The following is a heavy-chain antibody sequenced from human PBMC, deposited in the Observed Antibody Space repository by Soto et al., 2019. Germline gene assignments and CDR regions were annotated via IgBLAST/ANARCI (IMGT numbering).Heavy chain of an antibody. CDR2: IGIGSSTK. Sequence: GRSLRLSCAASGFTFRNYGMNWVRQAPGKGLEWVSYIGIGSSTKYYADSVKGRFTISRDNAKNSLYLQMNSLRAEDTAVYYCARDQLYYNDISGRPLNAFDVLGQGKMVTVS. CDR3: ARDQLYYNDISGRPLNAFDV. V-gene: IGHV3-48*01. CDR1: GFTFRNYG. D-gene: IGHD3-22*01. J-gene: IGHJ3*01.